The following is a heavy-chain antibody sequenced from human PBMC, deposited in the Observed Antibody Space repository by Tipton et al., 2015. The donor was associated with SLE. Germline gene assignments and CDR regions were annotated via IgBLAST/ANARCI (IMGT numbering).Heavy chain of an antibody. V-gene: IGHV3-23*01. J-gene: IGHJ4*02. D-gene: IGHD5-18*01. Sequence: LSLTCTVSRVSIYTGGYYWSWVRQAPGKGLEWVSGTSGSGRSTYYADTVKGRFTISRDNSKNTLYLQMNSLRVEDTAIYYCAKGYTTDDWGQGTLVTVSS. CDR1: RVSIYTGGYY. CDR3: AKGYTTDD. CDR2: TSGSGRST.